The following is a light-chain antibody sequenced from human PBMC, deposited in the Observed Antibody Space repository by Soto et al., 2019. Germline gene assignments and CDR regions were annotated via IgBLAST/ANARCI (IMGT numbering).Light chain of an antibody. J-gene: IGKJ1*01. CDR2: KAS. V-gene: IGKV1-5*03. Sequence: DIQMTQSPSTLSASVGDRVTITCRASQSISSWLSWYQQEPGKPPKLLIYKASSLESGVPSRFGGSGSGTEFTLTISSLQPDDFATYYCQHYNSYSEAFGQGTKVDIK. CDR1: QSISSW. CDR3: QHYNSYSEA.